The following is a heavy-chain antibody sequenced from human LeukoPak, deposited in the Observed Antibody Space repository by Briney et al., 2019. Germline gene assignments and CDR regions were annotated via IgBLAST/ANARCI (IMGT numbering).Heavy chain of an antibody. CDR1: GFSFRSYW. CDR3: ARANGPPID. CDR2: IDSDETTT. V-gene: IGHV3-74*01. Sequence: GGSLRLSCAASGFSFRSYWMHWVRQAPGKGLVWVSDIDSDETTTRYADSVKGRFTISRDNANNRLYLQMNSLRAEDTAVYYCARANGPPIDWGQGTLVTVSS. J-gene: IGHJ4*02. D-gene: IGHD2-15*01.